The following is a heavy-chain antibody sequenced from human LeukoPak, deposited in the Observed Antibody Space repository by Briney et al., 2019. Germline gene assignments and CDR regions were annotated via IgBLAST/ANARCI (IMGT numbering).Heavy chain of an antibody. J-gene: IGHJ4*02. V-gene: IGHV1-2*02. CDR1: GYTFTSYT. D-gene: IGHD1-26*01. CDR2: INPNSGGT. CDR3: ARDFLGSYCFDY. Sequence: ASVKVSCKASGYTFTSYTIHWVRQAPGQGLEWMGWINPNSGGTNYAQKFQGRVTMTRDTSISTAYMELSRLRSDDTAVYYCARDFLGSYCFDYWGQGTLVTVSS.